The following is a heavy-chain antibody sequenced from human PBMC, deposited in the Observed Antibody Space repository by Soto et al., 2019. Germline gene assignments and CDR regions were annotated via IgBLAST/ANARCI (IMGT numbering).Heavy chain of an antibody. CDR1: GGTFSSYA. CDR3: ASSVSNCYDSSGYRSPFDY. D-gene: IGHD3-22*01. CDR2: IIPIFGTA. Sequence: SVKVSCKASGGTFSSYAISWVRQAPGQGLEWMGGIIPIFGTANYAQKFQGRVTLTADKSTSTAYMELSSLRSEDTAVYHCASSVSNCYDSSGYRSPFDYWGQGTLVTVSS. V-gene: IGHV1-69*06. J-gene: IGHJ4*02.